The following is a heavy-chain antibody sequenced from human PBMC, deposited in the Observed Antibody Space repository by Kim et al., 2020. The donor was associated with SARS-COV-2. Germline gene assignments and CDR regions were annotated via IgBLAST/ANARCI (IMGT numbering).Heavy chain of an antibody. J-gene: IGHJ4*01. V-gene: IGHV1-3*01. D-gene: IGHD3-10*01. CDR1: GYSFTSIFTTYA. Sequence: ASVKVSCKASGYSFTSIFTTYAIHWVRQAPGQRLEWMGSINGGNGYTEYSQKFQGRVTFTTDTSASIAYMELSSLRSEDTAVYYCARGAVRGVICDYWG. CDR2: INGGNGYT. CDR3: ARGAVRGVICDY.